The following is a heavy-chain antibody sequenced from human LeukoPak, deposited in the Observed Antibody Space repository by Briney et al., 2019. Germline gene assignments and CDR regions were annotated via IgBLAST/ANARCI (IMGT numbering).Heavy chain of an antibody. Sequence: ASVKVSCKASGYTFTSYGISWVRQAPGQGLEWMGWISAYNGNTNYAQKLQGRVTVTTDTSTSTAYMELRSLRSDDTAVYYCARARSYGRGPNWFDPWGQGTLVTVSS. CDR3: ARARSYGRGPNWFDP. CDR1: GYTFTSYG. J-gene: IGHJ5*02. V-gene: IGHV1-18*01. CDR2: ISAYNGNT. D-gene: IGHD1-26*01.